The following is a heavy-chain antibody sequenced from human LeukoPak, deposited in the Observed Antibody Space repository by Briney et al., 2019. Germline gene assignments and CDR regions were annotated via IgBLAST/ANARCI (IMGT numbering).Heavy chain of an antibody. D-gene: IGHD4-17*01. J-gene: IGHJ3*02. CDR1: GGSISSSSYY. Sequence: PSETLSLTCTVSGGSISSSSYYWGWIRQPPGKGLGWIGSIYYSGSTYYNPSLKSRVTISVDTSKNQFSLKLSSVTAADTAVYYCARGGVTTGDDAFDIWGQGTMVTVSS. CDR2: IYYSGST. V-gene: IGHV4-39*01. CDR3: ARGGVTTGDDAFDI.